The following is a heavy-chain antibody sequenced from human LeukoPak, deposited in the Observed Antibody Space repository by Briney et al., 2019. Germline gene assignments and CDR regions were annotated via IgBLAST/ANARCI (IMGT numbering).Heavy chain of an antibody. CDR3: ARQIVGATNWFDP. Sequence: ASVKVSCKASGYTFTSYAIIWVRQAPGQGLGWMGWISANNGNTNYAQKLQGRVTMTTGTSTSTAYMELRTLTCVDTAVYYCARQIVGATNWFDPWGQGTLVTVSS. D-gene: IGHD1-26*01. J-gene: IGHJ5*02. CDR2: ISANNGNT. V-gene: IGHV1-18*01. CDR1: GYTFTSYA.